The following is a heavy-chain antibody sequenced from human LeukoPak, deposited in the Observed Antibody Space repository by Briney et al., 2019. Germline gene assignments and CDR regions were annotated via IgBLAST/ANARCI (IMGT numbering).Heavy chain of an antibody. CDR2: ISGSGGNT. Sequence: PGGSLRLSCAASGFTFSSYAMSWVRQAPGKGLEWVSAISGSGGNTYYADSVKGRFTISRDNSKNTLYLQMNSLRAEDTAVYYCAKGEGGDFWSGYYYRDAFDIWGQGTMVTVSS. D-gene: IGHD3-3*01. V-gene: IGHV3-23*01. CDR3: AKGEGGDFWSGYYYRDAFDI. CDR1: GFTFSSYA. J-gene: IGHJ3*02.